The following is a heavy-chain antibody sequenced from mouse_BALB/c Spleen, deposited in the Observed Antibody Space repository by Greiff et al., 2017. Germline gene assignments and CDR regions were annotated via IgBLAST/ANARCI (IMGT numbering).Heavy chain of an antibody. Sequence: EVHLVESGGGLVKPGGSLKLSCAASGFTFSDYYMYWVRQTPEKRLEWVATISDGGSYTYYPDSVKGRFTISRDNAKNNLYLQMSSLKSEDTAMYYCARVYLDYWGQGTTLTVSS. CDR3: ARVYLDY. CDR2: ISDGGSYT. J-gene: IGHJ2*01. V-gene: IGHV5-4*02. CDR1: GFTFSDYY.